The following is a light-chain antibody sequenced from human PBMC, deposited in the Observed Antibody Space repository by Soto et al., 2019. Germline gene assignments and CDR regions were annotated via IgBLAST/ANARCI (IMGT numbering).Light chain of an antibody. J-gene: IGKJ2*01. CDR2: DAS. CDR3: QQYSNWPPLYT. V-gene: IGKV3-15*01. CDR1: QSVSSY. Sequence: EIVMTQSPATLSVSPGERATLSCRASQSVSSYLAWYQQKPGLPPRLLIYDASTRTTGIPDRFSGSESGTDYTLTISSLQSADFGVYYCQQYSNWPPLYTFGRGTKLEIK.